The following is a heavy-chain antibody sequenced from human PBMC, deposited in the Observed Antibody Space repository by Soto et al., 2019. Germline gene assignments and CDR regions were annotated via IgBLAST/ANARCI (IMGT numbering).Heavy chain of an antibody. CDR1: GFSLSTTGVG. J-gene: IGHJ4*01. CDR3: AHRGGATVGLYYFDY. V-gene: IGHV2-5*01. D-gene: IGHD3-16*01. Sequence: SGPTLVNPTQTLTLTCTFSGFSLSTTGVGVSWIRQPPGKALEWLALIYWHDDKRYSPSLKSRLTITKDASKNQVVLTMTNVDPVDTATYYCAHRGGATVGLYYFDYWGQGALVTVSS. CDR2: IYWHDDK.